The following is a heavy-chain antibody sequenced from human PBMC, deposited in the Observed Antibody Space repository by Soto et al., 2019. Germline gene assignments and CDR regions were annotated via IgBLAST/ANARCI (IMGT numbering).Heavy chain of an antibody. Sequence: NPSETLSLTCAVSGGSISSGGYSWSWIRQPPGKGLEWIGYIYHSGSTYYNPSLKSRVTISVDRSKNQFSLKLSSVTAADTAMYYCARVTRTGYCSSTRCYQGLFDPWGQGTLVTVSS. CDR3: ARVTRTGYCSSTRCYQGLFDP. CDR1: GGSISSGGYS. J-gene: IGHJ5*02. D-gene: IGHD2-2*01. V-gene: IGHV4-30-2*01. CDR2: IYHSGST.